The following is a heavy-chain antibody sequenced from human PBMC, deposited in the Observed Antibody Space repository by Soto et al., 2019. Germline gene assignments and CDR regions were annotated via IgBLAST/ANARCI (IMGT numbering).Heavy chain of an antibody. V-gene: IGHV4-59*08. CDR3: ARLRSGIAADNWFDP. CDR2: IYYSGST. Sequence: SETLSLTYTVSGGSISSYYWSWIRQPPGKGLEWIGYIYYSGSTNYNPSLKSRVTISVDTSKNQFSLKLSSVTAADTAVYYCARLRSGIAADNWFDPWGQGTLVTVSS. J-gene: IGHJ5*02. D-gene: IGHD6-13*01. CDR1: GGSISSYY.